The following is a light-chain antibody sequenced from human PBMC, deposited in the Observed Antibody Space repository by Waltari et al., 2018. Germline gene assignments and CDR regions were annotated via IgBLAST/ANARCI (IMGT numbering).Light chain of an antibody. CDR3: QTGGHGTWV. CDR1: SGHSSNV. V-gene: IGLV4-69*01. Sequence: QLVLTQSPSASASLGASVKLTCTLSSGHSSNVIAWLQQRPEKGPRYLMKVNSDGSHSKGDEIPVRFSGPSSGAERYLPISSLHSEDEADYSCQTGGHGTWVFGGGTKLTVL. CDR2: VNSDGSH. J-gene: IGLJ3*02.